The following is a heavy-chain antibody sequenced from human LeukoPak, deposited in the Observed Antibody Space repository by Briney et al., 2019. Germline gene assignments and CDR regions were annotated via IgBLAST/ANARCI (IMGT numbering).Heavy chain of an antibody. J-gene: IGHJ4*02. CDR1: GFTFSSYG. CDR3: AKLCGSGSYCNFDY. D-gene: IGHD3-10*01. Sequence: AGGSLRLSCAASGFTFSSYGMHWVRQAPGKGLEWVAFIRYDGSNRYYADSVKGRFTISRDNSKNTLYLQMNSLRAEDTAVYYCAKLCGSGSYCNFDYWGQETLVTVSS. CDR2: IRYDGSNR. V-gene: IGHV3-30*02.